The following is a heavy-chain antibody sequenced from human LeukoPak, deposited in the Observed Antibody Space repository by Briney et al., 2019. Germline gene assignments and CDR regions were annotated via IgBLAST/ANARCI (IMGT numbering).Heavy chain of an antibody. J-gene: IGHJ5*02. CDR2: IIPILGIA. CDR3: ARDPVDIVVVPAAVNWFDP. Sequence: ASVKVSCKASGGTFSSYAISWVRQAPGQGLEWMGRIIPILGIANYAQKLQGRVTMTTDTSTSTAYMELRSLRSDDTAVYYCARDPVDIVVVPAAVNWFDPWGQGTLVTVSS. CDR1: GGTFSSYA. D-gene: IGHD2-2*03. V-gene: IGHV1-69*04.